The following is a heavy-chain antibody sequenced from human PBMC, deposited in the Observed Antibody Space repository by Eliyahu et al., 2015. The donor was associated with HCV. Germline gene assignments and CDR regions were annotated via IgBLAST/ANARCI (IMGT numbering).Heavy chain of an antibody. CDR3: ASGGGGIAVAGTGGWFDP. D-gene: IGHD6-19*01. CDR2: IHYSGXT. J-gene: IGHJ5*02. Sequence: QVQLQESGPGLVKPSETLSLTCTVSGGSITTYYWSWIRQPPGKGLEWIGYIHYSGXTNYNPSLKSRVTISVDTSKNQFSLXLTSVTAADTAVYYCASGGGGIAVAGTGGWFDPWGQGTLVTVSS. CDR1: GGSITTYY. V-gene: IGHV4-59*01.